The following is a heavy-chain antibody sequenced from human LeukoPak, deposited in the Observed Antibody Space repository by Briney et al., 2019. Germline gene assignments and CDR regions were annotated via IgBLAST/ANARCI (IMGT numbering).Heavy chain of an antibody. Sequence: GESLKIPCEGSGYKFTTYWIGWVRQVPGKGLEWMGIIYPGDSDTKYSPSFQGQVTISADRSISTAYLQWTSLKASDTAMYYCARQWYYDSAIGYWGQGTLVTVSS. J-gene: IGHJ4*02. CDR2: IYPGDSDT. CDR3: ARQWYYDSAIGY. CDR1: GYKFTTYW. D-gene: IGHD3-10*01. V-gene: IGHV5-51*01.